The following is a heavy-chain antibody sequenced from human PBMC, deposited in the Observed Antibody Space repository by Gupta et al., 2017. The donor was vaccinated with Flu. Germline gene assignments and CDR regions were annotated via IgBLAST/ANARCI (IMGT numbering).Heavy chain of an antibody. CDR2: ISSNGGST. D-gene: IGHD3-10*01. CDR1: GFTFSSYA. J-gene: IGHJ6*02. V-gene: IGHV3-64D*06. CDR3: VPMVRGYYGMDV. Sequence: EVQLGSGGGWVQPGGSLRLSCSASGFTFSSYAMPWVRQAPGKGLEYVSAISSNGGSTYYADSVKGRFTISRDNSKNTLYLQMSSLRAEDTAVYYCVPMVRGYYGMDVWGQGTTVTVSS.